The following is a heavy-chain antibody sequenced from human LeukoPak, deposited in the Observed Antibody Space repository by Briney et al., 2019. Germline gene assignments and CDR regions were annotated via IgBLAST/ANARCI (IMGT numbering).Heavy chain of an antibody. CDR1: GGSINSSTYY. Sequence: SETLSLTCTVSGGSINSSTYYWNWIRQPPGKGLEWIGYITGSIYFSGSTKYDPSLESRVTMSVDTSKNQFSLTLSSVTAADTAVYYCARDSRDYGSGSYWDVWGQGTTVTVSS. V-gene: IGHV4-61*01. D-gene: IGHD3-10*01. CDR2: ITGSIYFSGST. J-gene: IGHJ6*02. CDR3: ARDSRDYGSGSYWDV.